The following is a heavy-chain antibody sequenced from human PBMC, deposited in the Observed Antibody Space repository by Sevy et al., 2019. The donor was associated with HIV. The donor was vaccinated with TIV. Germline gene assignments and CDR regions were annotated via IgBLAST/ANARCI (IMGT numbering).Heavy chain of an antibody. CDR3: AGCSGCYCFYYGMDV. J-gene: IGHJ6*02. D-gene: IGHD3-22*01. CDR2: ISNDGSKT. Sequence: GGSLRLSCEASGFTISRYGLQWVRQAPGKGLEWMSGISNDGSKTDYADAVRGRFIISRDNSKNILHLQMSNLSPEDTAVYHCAGCSGCYCFYYGMDVWGQGTTFTVSS. CDR1: GFTISRYG. V-gene: IGHV3-30*04.